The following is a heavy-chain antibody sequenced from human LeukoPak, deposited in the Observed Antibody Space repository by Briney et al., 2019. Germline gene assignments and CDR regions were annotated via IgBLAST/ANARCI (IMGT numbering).Heavy chain of an antibody. CDR1: GFTFSSYW. D-gene: IGHD3-3*01. J-gene: IGHJ6*03. CDR2: INTDGSST. Sequence: GGSLRLSCAASGFTFSSYWMHWVRQAPGKGLVWVSRINTDGSSTSYADSVKGRFTISRDNAKNTLYLDMNSLRAEDTAVYYCARAGITIFGVVTKTYYYYMDVWGKGTTVTVSS. CDR3: ARAGITIFGVVTKTYYYYMDV. V-gene: IGHV3-74*01.